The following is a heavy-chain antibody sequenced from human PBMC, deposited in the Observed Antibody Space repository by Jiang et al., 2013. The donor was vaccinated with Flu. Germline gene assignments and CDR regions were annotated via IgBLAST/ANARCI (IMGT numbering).Heavy chain of an antibody. CDR3: ARAIYGDSLDY. V-gene: IGHV1-2*02. D-gene: IGHD4-17*01. CDR2: ISPNTGDT. Sequence: GAEVKKPGASVKVSCKASGYTFTDFCMHWVRQAPGQGLEWMGWISPNTGDTNFAQKFRGRVTMTRDTSFRAAYMELSSLRFDDTAIYYCARAIYGDSLDYWGQGTPVSVSS. CDR1: GYTFTDFC. J-gene: IGHJ4*02.